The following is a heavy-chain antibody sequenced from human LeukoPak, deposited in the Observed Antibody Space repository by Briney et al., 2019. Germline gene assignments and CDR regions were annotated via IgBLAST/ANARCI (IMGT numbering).Heavy chain of an antibody. CDR2: IRGGGTSE. V-gene: IGHV3-23*01. Sequence: TGGSLRLSCTASGFTCSAYAMMWVRQAPGKGPEWVSAIRGGGTSEFYADSVKGRFRISRDNSKDTLFLQMNSLRAEDTAVYYCARDPNGDYIGAFDMWGPGTMVTVSS. D-gene: IGHD4-17*01. CDR1: GFTCSAYA. J-gene: IGHJ3*02. CDR3: ARDPNGDYIGAFDM.